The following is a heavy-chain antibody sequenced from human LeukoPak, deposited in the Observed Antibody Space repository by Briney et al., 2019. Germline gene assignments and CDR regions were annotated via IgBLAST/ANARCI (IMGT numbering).Heavy chain of an antibody. V-gene: IGHV1-69*05. Sequence: ASVKVSCKASGGTFSSYAISWVRQAPGQGLEWMGGIIPIFGTANYAQKFQGRVTITTDESTSTAYMELSSPRSEDTAVYYCASSRSNYYDSSGPQTFDYWGQGTLVTVSS. CDR1: GGTFSSYA. J-gene: IGHJ4*02. D-gene: IGHD3-22*01. CDR2: IIPIFGTA. CDR3: ASSRSNYYDSSGPQTFDY.